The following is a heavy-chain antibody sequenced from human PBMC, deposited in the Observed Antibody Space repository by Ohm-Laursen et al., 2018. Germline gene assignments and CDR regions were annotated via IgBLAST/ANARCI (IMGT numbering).Heavy chain of an antibody. CDR2: INHSGST. V-gene: IGHV4-34*01. CDR3: ARSGSSGWYAN. Sequence: SETLSLTCAVYGGSFSGYYWSWIRQPPGKGLEWIGEINHSGSTNYNPSLKSRVTISVDTSKNQFSLKLSSVTAADTAVYYCARSGSSGWYANWGQGTLVTVSS. CDR1: GGSFSGYY. J-gene: IGHJ4*02. D-gene: IGHD6-19*01.